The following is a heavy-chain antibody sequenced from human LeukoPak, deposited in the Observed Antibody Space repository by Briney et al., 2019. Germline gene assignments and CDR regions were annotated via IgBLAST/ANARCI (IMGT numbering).Heavy chain of an antibody. V-gene: IGHV5-51*01. CDR3: ARRDGYNTKYFDY. CDR1: GYSFTNYC. D-gene: IGHD5-24*01. Sequence: GESLKISCKGSGYSFTNYCIGWVRQMPGKGLEWMGIIYPGDSDTRYSPSFQGQVTISADKSISTAYLQWSSLEASDTAMYYCARRDGYNTKYFDYWGQGTLVTVSS. CDR2: IYPGDSDT. J-gene: IGHJ4*02.